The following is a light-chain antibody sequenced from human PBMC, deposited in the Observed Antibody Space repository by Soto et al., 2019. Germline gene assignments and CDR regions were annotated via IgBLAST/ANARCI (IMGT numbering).Light chain of an antibody. CDR1: QTISSL. V-gene: IGKV1-5*03. J-gene: IGKJ1*01. CDR2: KAS. CDR3: QHYNSYSEA. Sequence: DIQMTQSPSTLSGSVGDRVTITCRASQTISSLLSWYQHKPGKAPKLLIYKASTLKSGVPSRFSGSGSGTEFTLTISSLQPDDFATYYCQHYNSYSEAFGQGTKV.